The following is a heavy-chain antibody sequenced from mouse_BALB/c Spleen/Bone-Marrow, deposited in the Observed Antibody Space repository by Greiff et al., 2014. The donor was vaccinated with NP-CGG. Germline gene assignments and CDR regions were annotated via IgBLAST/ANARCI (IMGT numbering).Heavy chain of an antibody. Sequence: EVKLMESGGGLVKPGGSLKLSCAASGFTFSNYYMYWVRQTPEKRLEWVATISDGGSYTYYPDSVKGRFTISRDNANNNLYLQMSSLKSEDTAIYYCARDYYGSSYIGYWGQGTLVTVST. CDR3: ARDYYGSSYIGY. J-gene: IGHJ3*01. CDR1: GFTFSNYY. V-gene: IGHV5-4*02. D-gene: IGHD1-1*01. CDR2: ISDGGSYT.